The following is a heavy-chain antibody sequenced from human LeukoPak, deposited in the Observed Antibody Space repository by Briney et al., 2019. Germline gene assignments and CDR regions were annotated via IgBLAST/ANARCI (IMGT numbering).Heavy chain of an antibody. J-gene: IGHJ4*02. Sequence: PGGSLRLSCAASGFTVSSTYMSWVRQAPGKGLEWVSVTYSGGSTYYADSVKGRFTISRDNSKNTLYLQMNSLRTEDTAVYYCARGRGWLQLVYWGQGTLVTVSS. CDR1: GFTVSSTY. D-gene: IGHD5-24*01. CDR2: TYSGGST. V-gene: IGHV3-53*01. CDR3: ARGRGWLQLVY.